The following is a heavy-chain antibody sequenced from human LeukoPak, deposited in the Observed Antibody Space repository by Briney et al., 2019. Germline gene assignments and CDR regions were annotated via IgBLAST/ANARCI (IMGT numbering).Heavy chain of an antibody. CDR2: ISSSSSYI. D-gene: IGHD2-15*01. Sequence: GGSLRLSCAASGFTFSSYSMNWVRQAPGKGLEWVSSISSSSSYIYYADSVKGRFTISRDNAKNSLYLQMNSLRAEDTAVYYCARDRTCSGGSCYQDFDYWGQGPLVTVSS. J-gene: IGHJ4*02. CDR3: ARDRTCSGGSCYQDFDY. V-gene: IGHV3-21*01. CDR1: GFTFSSYS.